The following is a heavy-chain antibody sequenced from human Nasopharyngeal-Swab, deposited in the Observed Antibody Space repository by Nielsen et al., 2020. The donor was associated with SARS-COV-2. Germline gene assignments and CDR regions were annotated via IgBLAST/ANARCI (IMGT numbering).Heavy chain of an antibody. CDR2: ISYDGSNK. CDR1: GFTFSSYA. V-gene: IGHV3-30*04. J-gene: IGHJ4*02. Sequence: GGSLRLSCAASGFTFSSYAMHWVRQAPGKGLEWVAVISYDGSNKYYADSVKGRFTISRDNSKNTLYLQMNSLRAEDTAVYYCARDWGAGYDYWSQGTLVTVSS. CDR3: ARDWGAGYDY. D-gene: IGHD3-16*01.